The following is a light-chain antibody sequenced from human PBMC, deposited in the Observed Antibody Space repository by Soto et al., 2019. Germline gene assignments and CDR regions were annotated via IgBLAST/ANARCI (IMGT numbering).Light chain of an antibody. CDR2: AAS. J-gene: IGKJ4*01. Sequence: DVQMTQSPSSLSASVGDRVTITCRASQDINSYLAWYQQKPGNAPKSLLYAASSLQTGVPSRFSGSESGTDLTLTINNLQPEDSATYYCQQYNIYPLTFGGGTKVEIK. CDR3: QQYNIYPLT. CDR1: QDINSY. V-gene: IGKV1D-16*01.